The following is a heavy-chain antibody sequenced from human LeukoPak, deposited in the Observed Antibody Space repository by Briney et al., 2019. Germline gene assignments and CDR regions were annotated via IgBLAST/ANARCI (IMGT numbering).Heavy chain of an antibody. J-gene: IGHJ4*02. CDR1: GFSVSSSY. Sequence: SGGSLRLSCAASGFSVSSSYMSWVRQAPRKGLEWVSIIYGGGNTYYVDSVEGRFTISRDNSKNTLYLQMNTLRAEDTAVYYCASGRRDSNGFVDYWGQGILVTVSS. CDR3: ASGRRDSNGFVDY. D-gene: IGHD5-18*01. V-gene: IGHV3-66*01. CDR2: IYGGGNT.